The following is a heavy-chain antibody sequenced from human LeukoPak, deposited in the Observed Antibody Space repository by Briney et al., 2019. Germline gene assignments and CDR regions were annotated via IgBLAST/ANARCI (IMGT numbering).Heavy chain of an antibody. CDR2: IYYSGST. V-gene: IGHV4-59*01. CDR3: ARAPTYYYDSSGPRFDP. Sequence: SETLSLTYTVSGCSISSYYWSWIRQPPGKGLEWIGYIYYSGSTNYNPSLKSRVTISVDTSKNQFSLKLSSVTAADTAVYYCARAPTYYYDSSGPRFDPWGQGTLVTVSS. J-gene: IGHJ5*02. CDR1: GCSISSYY. D-gene: IGHD3-22*01.